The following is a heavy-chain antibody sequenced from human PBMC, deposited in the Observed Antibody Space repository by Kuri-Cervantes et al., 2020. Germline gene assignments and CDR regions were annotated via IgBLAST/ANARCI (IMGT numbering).Heavy chain of an antibody. Sequence: GESLKISCAVSGFTFSSYSMNWVRQAPGKGLEWVSSISSSSSYIYYADSVKGRFTISRDNAKNSLYLQMNSLRAEDTAVYYCARAGESRFRELLYPRWFDPWGQGTLVTVSS. J-gene: IGHJ5*02. CDR2: ISSSSSYI. CDR1: GFTFSSYS. CDR3: ARAGESRFRELLYPRWFDP. V-gene: IGHV3-21*01. D-gene: IGHD3-10*01.